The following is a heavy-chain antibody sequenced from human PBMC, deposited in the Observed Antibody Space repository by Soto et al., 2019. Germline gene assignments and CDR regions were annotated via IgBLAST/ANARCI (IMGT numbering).Heavy chain of an antibody. V-gene: IGHV4-61*01. CDR1: GGSVSSESHY. CDR3: ARDQYDFRSGSYYYAMEV. J-gene: IGHJ6*02. CDR2: IYYTGRT. Sequence: QVQLQESGPGLVKPSETLSLTCTVSGGSVSSESHYWSWIRQTPGKWLEWIGYIYYTGRTNYNPSIKGRVTMSVDTSRDQVSLSLRSVTRAETAVYYCARDQYDFRSGSYYYAMEVWGQGTKVTVSS. D-gene: IGHD3-3*01.